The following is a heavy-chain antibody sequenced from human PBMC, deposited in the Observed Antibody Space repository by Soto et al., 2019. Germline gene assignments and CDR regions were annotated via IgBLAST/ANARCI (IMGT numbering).Heavy chain of an antibody. J-gene: IGHJ4*02. CDR3: TREAYYDILTGYYRGFDY. CDR1: GYTFTSYD. Sequence: GASVKVSCKASGYTFTSYDINWVRQATGQGLEWMGWMNPNSGNTGYAQKFQGRATMTRNTSISTAYMELSSLRSEDTAVYYCTREAYYDILTGYYRGFDYWGQGTLVTVSS. D-gene: IGHD3-9*01. V-gene: IGHV1-8*01. CDR2: MNPNSGNT.